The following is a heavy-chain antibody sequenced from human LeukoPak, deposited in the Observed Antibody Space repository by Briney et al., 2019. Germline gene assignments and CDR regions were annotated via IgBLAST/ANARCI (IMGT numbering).Heavy chain of an antibody. J-gene: IGHJ4*02. Sequence: GGSLRLSCAASGFTFSSYSMNWVRQAPGKGLEWVSSISSSSSYIYYADSVKGRFTISRDNAKNSLYLQMNSLRAEDTAVYYCARAYYYDSSGYYYPHFDYWGQGTLVTVSS. D-gene: IGHD3-22*01. CDR2: ISSSSSYI. CDR3: ARAYYYDSSGYYYPHFDY. V-gene: IGHV3-21*01. CDR1: GFTFSSYS.